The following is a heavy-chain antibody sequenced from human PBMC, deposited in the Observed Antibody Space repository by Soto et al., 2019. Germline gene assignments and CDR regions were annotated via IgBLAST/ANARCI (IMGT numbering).Heavy chain of an antibody. Sequence: QVQLVESGGGVVQPGRSLRLSCVASGFTFSNNGIHWVRQAPGKGLEWVAVISSDGSKKYYADSVKGRFTISRDNSKNTLYLQRNSLRAEDTAVYYCAMDLYGGSSRCDYWGQGTLVTVSS. CDR3: AMDLYGGSSRCDY. CDR2: ISSDGSKK. J-gene: IGHJ4*02. D-gene: IGHD2-15*01. CDR1: GFTFSNNG. V-gene: IGHV3-30*03.